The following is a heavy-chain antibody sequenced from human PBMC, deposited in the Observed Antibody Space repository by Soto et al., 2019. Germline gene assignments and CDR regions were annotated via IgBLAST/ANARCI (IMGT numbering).Heavy chain of an antibody. Sequence: SGPTLVNPTQTLTMTCTFSGFSLSTNGMCVSWIRQPPGKALEWLARIDWDDDKYYSTSLKTRLTISKDTSKNQVVLTMTNMDPVDTATYYCARIAAAGNPMDVWGKGTTVTVSS. V-gene: IGHV2-70*11. CDR3: ARIAAAGNPMDV. CDR1: GFSLSTNGMC. D-gene: IGHD6-13*01. CDR2: IDWDDDK. J-gene: IGHJ6*03.